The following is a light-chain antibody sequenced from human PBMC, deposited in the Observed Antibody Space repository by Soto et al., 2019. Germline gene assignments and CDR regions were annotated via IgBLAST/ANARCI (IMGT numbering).Light chain of an antibody. CDR3: QQYNNSWT. V-gene: IGKV3-15*01. Sequence: EVVMTQSPVTLSVSPGERATLSCRASQSVRSNLAWYQQKPGQAPRILIHGASTRATGIPARFSGSGSGTEFTLTISSQQSEDFTVYYCQQYNNSWTFGQGTKVEIK. J-gene: IGKJ1*01. CDR1: QSVRSN. CDR2: GAS.